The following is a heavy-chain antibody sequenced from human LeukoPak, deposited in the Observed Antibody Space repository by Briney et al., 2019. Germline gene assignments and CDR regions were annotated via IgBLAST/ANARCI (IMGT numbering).Heavy chain of an antibody. CDR3: AKELPVAAALDY. V-gene: IGHV3-33*06. J-gene: IGHJ4*02. D-gene: IGHD6-25*01. CDR2: IWYDGSNK. CDR1: GFTFSSYG. Sequence: GGSLRLSCAASGFTFSSYGMHWVRQAPGKGLEWVAVIWYDGSNKYYADSVKGRFTISRDNSKSTLYLQMNSLRAEDTAVYYCAKELPVAAALDYWGQGTLVTVSS.